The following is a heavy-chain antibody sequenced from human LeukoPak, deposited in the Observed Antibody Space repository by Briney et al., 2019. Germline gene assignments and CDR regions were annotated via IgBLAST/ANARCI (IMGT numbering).Heavy chain of an antibody. D-gene: IGHD3/OR15-3a*01. V-gene: IGHV3-7*03. CDR1: GFTFSTFW. J-gene: IGHJ4*02. CDR2: IKQDGSEK. CDR3: ATAGDAIDSVMIWDF. Sequence: GGSLRLSCAASGFTFSTFWMSWVRQAPGKGLEWVANIKQDGSEKYYVDSVKGRFTISRDNAKNSLYLQMNSLRADDTAVYYCATAGDAIDSVMIWDFWGQGTLVTVSS.